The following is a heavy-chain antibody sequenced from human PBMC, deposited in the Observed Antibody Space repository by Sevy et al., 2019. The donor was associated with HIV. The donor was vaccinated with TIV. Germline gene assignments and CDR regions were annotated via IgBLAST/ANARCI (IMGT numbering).Heavy chain of an antibody. D-gene: IGHD3-3*01. CDR1: GNTFTVYF. CDR3: ARGVTIVGVDYYLQH. CDR2: INPKSGDT. Sequence: ASVKVSCKASGNTFTVYFVYWVRQAPGQGLEWMGWINPKSGDTNYSLNFQGRVTITSDASISTAYMELSSLTSDETTVYYGARGVTIVGVDYYLQHWGQGALVTVSS. V-gene: IGHV1-2*02. J-gene: IGHJ1*01.